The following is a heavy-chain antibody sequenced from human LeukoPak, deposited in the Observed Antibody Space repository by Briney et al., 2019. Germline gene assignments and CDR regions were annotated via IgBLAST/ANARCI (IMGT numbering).Heavy chain of an antibody. CDR2: ISWNSGSI. J-gene: IGHJ6*02. CDR1: GFTFDDYA. D-gene: IGHD2-2*01. V-gene: IGHV3-9*01. CDR3: AKDISSSTSWYYGMDV. Sequence: GRSLRLSCAASGFTFDDYAMHWVRQAPGKGLDWVSGISWNSGSIGYADSVKGRFTISRDNAKHSLYLQMNSLRAEETALYYCAKDISSSTSWYYGMDVWGQGTTVTVSS.